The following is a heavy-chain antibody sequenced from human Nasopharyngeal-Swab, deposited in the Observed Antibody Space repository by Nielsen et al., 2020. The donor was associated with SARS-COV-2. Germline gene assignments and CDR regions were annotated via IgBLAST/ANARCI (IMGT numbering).Heavy chain of an antibody. CDR1: GFTLSSYA. CDR3: ARASVGATRNDAFDI. D-gene: IGHD1-26*01. Sequence: GESLRLSCAASGFTLSSYAMHWVRQAPDKGLEWVEVISYDGSNKYYADSVKGRFTISRDNSKTTLYLQMNSLRVEDTAVYYCARASVGATRNDAFDIWGQGTMVTVSS. V-gene: IGHV3-30-3*01. CDR2: ISYDGSNK. J-gene: IGHJ3*02.